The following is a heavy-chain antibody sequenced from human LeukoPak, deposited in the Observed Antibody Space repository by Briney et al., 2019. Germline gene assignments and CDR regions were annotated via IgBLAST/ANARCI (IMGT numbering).Heavy chain of an antibody. J-gene: IGHJ4*02. CDR3: ARGGWVRLFDY. D-gene: IGHD3-10*01. CDR2: INHSGST. Sequence: SETLSLTCTVYGGSFSGYYWSWIRRPPGKGLEWIGEINHSGSTNYNPSLKSRVTISVDTSKNQFSLKLSSVTAADTAVYYCARGGWVRLFDYWGQGTPVTVSS. CDR1: GGSFSGYY. V-gene: IGHV4-34*01.